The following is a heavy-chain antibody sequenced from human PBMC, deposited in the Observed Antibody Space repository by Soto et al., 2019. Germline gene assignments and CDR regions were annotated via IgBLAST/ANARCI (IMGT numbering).Heavy chain of an antibody. CDR3: AGVGYRVYYDNSDYYYYGMDV. J-gene: IGHJ6*02. V-gene: IGHV5-51*01. CDR1: GYSFTIYW. CDR2: IYPGDSDT. D-gene: IGHD3-22*01. Sequence: GESLKISCRGSGYSFTIYWIGWVRQMPGKGLEWMGIIYPGDSDTRYSPSFQGQTTISADNTISTAYLQWSSLKASDTAMYYCAGVGYRVYYDNSDYYYYGMDVWGQGTTVTVSS.